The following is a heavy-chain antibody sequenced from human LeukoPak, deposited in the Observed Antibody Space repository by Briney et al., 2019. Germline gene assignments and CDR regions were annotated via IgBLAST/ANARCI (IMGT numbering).Heavy chain of an antibody. J-gene: IGHJ5*02. Sequence: GGSLRLSCAASGFTFSSYEMNWVRQAPGMGLEWVSYICSRGNYIYYADSVKGRFTISRDNAKNTLYLQMNSLRAEDTAIYYCARDLYYFGSGSYVPGLPDSWGQGTLVTVSS. CDR3: ARDLYYFGSGSYVPGLPDS. D-gene: IGHD3-10*01. CDR1: GFTFSSYE. V-gene: IGHV3-48*03. CDR2: ICSRGNYI.